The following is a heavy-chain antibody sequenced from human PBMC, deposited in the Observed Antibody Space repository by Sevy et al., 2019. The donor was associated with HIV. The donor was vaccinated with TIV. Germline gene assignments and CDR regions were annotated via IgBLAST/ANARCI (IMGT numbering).Heavy chain of an antibody. D-gene: IGHD1-26*01. J-gene: IGHJ4*02. Sequence: GGSLRLSCAASGFTFSIYAVSWVRQAPGKGLEWVSAFGGSGAGTYYADSVKGRFTISRDNSKNTLYLQMNNLRAEDPDVYYCESHGGSYPRHYFDFWGQGTLVTVSS. CDR2: FGGSGAGT. V-gene: IGHV3-23*01. CDR3: ESHGGSYPRHYFDF. CDR1: GFTFSIYA.